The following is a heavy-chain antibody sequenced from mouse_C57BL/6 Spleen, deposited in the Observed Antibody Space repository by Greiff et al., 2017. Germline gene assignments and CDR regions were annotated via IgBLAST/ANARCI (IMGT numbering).Heavy chain of an antibody. Sequence: VQLQQSGPELVKPGASVKISCKASGYTFTDYYMNWVKQSHGKSLEWIGDINPNNGGTSYNQKFKGKATLTVDKSSSTAYMELRSLTSEVAAVYYCARGDYDGSSYWGQGTTLTVSS. J-gene: IGHJ2*01. D-gene: IGHD1-1*01. CDR3: ARGDYDGSSY. CDR1: GYTFTDYY. V-gene: IGHV1-26*01. CDR2: INPNNGGT.